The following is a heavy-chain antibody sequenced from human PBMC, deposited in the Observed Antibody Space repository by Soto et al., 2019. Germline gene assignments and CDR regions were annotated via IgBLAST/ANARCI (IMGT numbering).Heavy chain of an antibody. CDR1: GGSISSGGYS. V-gene: IGHV4-30-2*01. CDR3: ARSPHRSYYYGMDV. Sequence: TLSLNCAVSGGSISSGGYSWSWIRQPPGKGLEWIGYIYHSGSTYYNPSLKSRVTISVDRSKNQFSLKLSSVTAADTAVYYCARSPHRSYYYGMDVWGQGTTVTVSS. J-gene: IGHJ6*02. CDR2: IYHSGST.